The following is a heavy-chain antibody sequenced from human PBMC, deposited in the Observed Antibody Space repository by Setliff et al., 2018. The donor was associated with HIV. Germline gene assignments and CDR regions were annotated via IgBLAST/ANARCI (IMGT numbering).Heavy chain of an antibody. CDR1: GASITNSGFL. J-gene: IGHJ4*02. Sequence: PSETLSLTCTVSGASITNSGFLWGWIRQPPGQGLEWIGSIYHSGFTYHNPSLKSRITLSVDTSKNQFSLKLSSVTAADTAVYYCAFSKQMATMAFDYWGQGALVTVSS. CDR2: IYHSGFT. D-gene: IGHD5-12*01. CDR3: AFSKQMATMAFDY. V-gene: IGHV4-39*01.